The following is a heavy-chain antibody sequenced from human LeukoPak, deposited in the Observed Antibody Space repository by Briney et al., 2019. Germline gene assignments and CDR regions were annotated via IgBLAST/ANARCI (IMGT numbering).Heavy chain of an antibody. CDR3: ARDRQFEGSSWNNWFDP. V-gene: IGHV1-18*01. CDR1: GYTFTSYG. J-gene: IGHJ5*02. Sequence: ASVKVSCKASGYTFTSYGISWMRQAPGQGLEWMGWISAYNGNTNYAQKFQGRVTITADKSTSTAYMELSSLRSEDTAVYYCARDRQFEGSSWNNWFDPWGQGTLVTVSS. D-gene: IGHD6-13*01. CDR2: ISAYNGNT.